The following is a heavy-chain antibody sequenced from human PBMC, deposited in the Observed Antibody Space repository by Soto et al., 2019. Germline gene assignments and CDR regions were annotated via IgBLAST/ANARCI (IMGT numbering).Heavy chain of an antibody. CDR1: GFTFSSYS. D-gene: IGHD1-1*01. CDR2: ISSSSSYI. Sequence: AGGSLRLSCAASGFTFSSYSMNWVRQAPGKGLEWVSSISSSSSYIYYADSVKGRFTISRDNAKNSLYLQMNSLRAEDTAVYYCARDPPIRAFNWNPYGAYYYYGMDVWGQGTTVTVSS. V-gene: IGHV3-21*01. CDR3: ARDPPIRAFNWNPYGAYYYYGMDV. J-gene: IGHJ6*02.